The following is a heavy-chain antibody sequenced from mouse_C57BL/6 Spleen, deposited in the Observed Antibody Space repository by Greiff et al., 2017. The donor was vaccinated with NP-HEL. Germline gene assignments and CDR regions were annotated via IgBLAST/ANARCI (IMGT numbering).Heavy chain of an antibody. CDR3: TRDHGSFYAMDY. J-gene: IGHJ4*01. CDR1: GFTFSSYA. D-gene: IGHD1-1*01. CDR2: ISSGGDYI. V-gene: IGHV5-9-1*02. Sequence: DVQLVESGEGLVKPGGSLKLSCAASGFTFSSYAMSWVRQTPEKRLEWVAYISSGGDYIYYADTVKGRFTISRDNARNTLYLQMSSLKSEDTAMYYCTRDHGSFYAMDYWGQGTSVTVSS.